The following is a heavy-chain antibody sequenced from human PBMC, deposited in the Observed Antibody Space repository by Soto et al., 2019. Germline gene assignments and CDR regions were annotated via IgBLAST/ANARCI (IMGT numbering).Heavy chain of an antibody. CDR3: ATMGPWATGLYYFAY. Sequence: QVQLQESGAGLVKPSQTLSLTCTVSGGSISSGNYYWSWIRQPPGKGLEWIGFISYSGSTYYNATLQSRGTIAVDTSKNQFSLNPISLTAAETAVYYCATMGPWATGLYYFAYWGQGALVTASS. D-gene: IGHD1-26*01. CDR2: ISYSGST. CDR1: GGSISSGNYY. V-gene: IGHV4-30-4*01. J-gene: IGHJ4*02.